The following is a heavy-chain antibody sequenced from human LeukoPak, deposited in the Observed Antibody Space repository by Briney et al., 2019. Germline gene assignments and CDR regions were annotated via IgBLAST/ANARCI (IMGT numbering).Heavy chain of an antibody. CDR2: IWYDGSNK. V-gene: IGHV3-33*08. CDR1: GFTFSSYA. J-gene: IGHJ3*02. CDR3: ARGDRSDAFDI. Sequence: GGSLRLSCAASGFTFSSYAMHWVRQAPGKGLEWVAVIWYDGSNKYYADSVKGRFTISRDNSKNTLYLQMNSLRAEDTAVYYCARGDRSDAFDIWGQGTMVTVSS. D-gene: IGHD2-21*02.